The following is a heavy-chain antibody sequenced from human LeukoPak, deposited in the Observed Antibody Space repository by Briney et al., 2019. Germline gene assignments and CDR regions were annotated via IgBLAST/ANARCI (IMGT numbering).Heavy chain of an antibody. CDR3: ATQSGSYFVYFSR. Sequence: ASVKVSCTVSGYTLTELSTHWVRQAPGKGLEWMGGFDPEDGETIYAQKFQGRVTMTEDTSTDTAYMELSSLRSEDTAVYYCATQSGSYFVYFSRWGQGTLVTVSS. V-gene: IGHV1-24*01. CDR2: FDPEDGET. CDR1: GYTLTELS. J-gene: IGHJ4*02. D-gene: IGHD1-26*01.